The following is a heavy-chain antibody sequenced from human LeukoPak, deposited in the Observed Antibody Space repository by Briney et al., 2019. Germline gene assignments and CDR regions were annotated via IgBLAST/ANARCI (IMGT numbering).Heavy chain of an antibody. Sequence: GGSLRLSCAASGFTFSSYWMSWVRQAPGKRLEWVANIKQDGSEKYYVDSVKGRFTISRDNAKNSLYLQMNSLRAEDTAVYYCARGGEYQLLVSFYYFDYWGQGTLVTVSS. D-gene: IGHD2-2*01. CDR3: ARGGEYQLLVSFYYFDY. J-gene: IGHJ4*02. V-gene: IGHV3-7*01. CDR2: IKQDGSEK. CDR1: GFTFSSYW.